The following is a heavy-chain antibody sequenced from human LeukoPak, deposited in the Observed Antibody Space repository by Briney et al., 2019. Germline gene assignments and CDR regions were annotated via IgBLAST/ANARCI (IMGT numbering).Heavy chain of an antibody. CDR3: ARDWFDGDYDRFDY. V-gene: IGHV3-7*03. D-gene: IGHD4-17*01. Sequence: GGSLRLSCAVSGFTFSSYWMSWFRQAPGKGLEWGANINQDGSQKFSVDSVKGRFTISRDNAKSSLSLQMNSLRVEDTAVYYCARDWFDGDYDRFDYWGQGTLVTVSS. J-gene: IGHJ4*02. CDR1: GFTFSSYW. CDR2: INQDGSQK.